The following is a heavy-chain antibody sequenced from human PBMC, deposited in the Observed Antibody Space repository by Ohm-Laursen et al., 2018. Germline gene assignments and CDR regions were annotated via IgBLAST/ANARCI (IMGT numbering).Heavy chain of an antibody. CDR2: INHSGST. J-gene: IGHJ4*02. V-gene: IGHV4-34*01. D-gene: IGHD2/OR15-2a*01. CDR1: GGSFSGYQ. CDR3: ARHSMDEGYYFDY. Sequence: GTLSLTCAVYGGSFSGYQWSWIRQPPGKGLEWIGQINHSGSTNYNPSLKSRVTISVDTSKNQFSLKLSSVTAADTAVHYCARHSMDEGYYFDYWGQGTLVTVSS.